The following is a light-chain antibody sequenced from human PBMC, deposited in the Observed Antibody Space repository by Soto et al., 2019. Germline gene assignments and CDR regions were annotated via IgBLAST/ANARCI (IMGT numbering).Light chain of an antibody. Sequence: EILLTQSPGTLSLSPGQRATLSCRASQRLSASDVAWYQQKAGQAPKILIYGVSNRAPGIPDRFTGSGSGADFTLTITRLEPEDFAVYHCQQYCSSPLITFGQGTRLE. J-gene: IGKJ5*01. CDR2: GVS. CDR1: QRLSASD. V-gene: IGKV3-20*01. CDR3: QQYCSSPLIT.